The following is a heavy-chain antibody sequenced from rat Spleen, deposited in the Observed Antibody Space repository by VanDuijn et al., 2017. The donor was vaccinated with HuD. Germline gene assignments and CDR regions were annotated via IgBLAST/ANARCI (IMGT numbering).Heavy chain of an antibody. CDR1: GLSFSNYD. Sequence: EVQLVESGGGLVQPGRSMKLSCAASGLSFSNYDMAWVRQAPKKGLEWVATIIYDGSRTFYRDSVKGRFTISRDNARSSLYLHMDSLRSEDTASYYCTSEPGYNSYFAYGGQGVMVTVSS. J-gene: IGHJ2*01. CDR2: IIYDGSRT. D-gene: IGHD1-4*01. CDR3: TSEPGYNSYFAY. V-gene: IGHV5S10*01.